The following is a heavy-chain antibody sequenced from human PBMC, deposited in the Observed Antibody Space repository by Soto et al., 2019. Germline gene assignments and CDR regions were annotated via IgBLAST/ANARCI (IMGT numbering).Heavy chain of an antibody. D-gene: IGHD3-9*01. CDR1: GYTFTSYG. V-gene: IGHV1-18*01. CDR3: ARDPSGIKTYYDILTGYGAFDI. CDR2: ISAYNGNT. J-gene: IGHJ3*02. Sequence: ASVKVSCKASGYTFTSYGISWVRQAPGQGLEWMGWISAYNGNTNYAQKLQGRVTMTTDTSTSTAYMELRSLRSDDPAVYYCARDPSGIKTYYDILTGYGAFDIWGQGTMVTVSS.